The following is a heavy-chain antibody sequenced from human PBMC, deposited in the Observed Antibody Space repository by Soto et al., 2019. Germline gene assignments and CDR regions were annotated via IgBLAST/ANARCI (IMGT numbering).Heavy chain of an antibody. Sequence: GGSLRLSCAASGFTFSDYYMSWIRQAPGKGLEWVSYISSSGSTIYYADSVKGRFTISRDNAKNSLYLQMNSLRAEDTAVYYCARLGCSGGSCFGTNPLGYWGQGTLVTVSS. D-gene: IGHD2-15*01. CDR2: ISSSGSTI. CDR3: ARLGCSGGSCFGTNPLGY. J-gene: IGHJ4*02. CDR1: GFTFSDYY. V-gene: IGHV3-11*01.